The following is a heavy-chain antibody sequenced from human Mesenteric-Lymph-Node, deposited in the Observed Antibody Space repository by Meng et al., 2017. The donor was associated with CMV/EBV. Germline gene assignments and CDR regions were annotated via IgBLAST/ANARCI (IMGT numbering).Heavy chain of an antibody. V-gene: IGHV3-74*01. D-gene: IGHD5-18*01. CDR1: GFTFTSNW. J-gene: IGHJ4*02. Sequence: GGSLRLSCAASGFTFTSNWMHWVRQAPGKGLVWVSCINSDGRSTTYADSVKGRFTISRDNSKNTLYLQMNSLRDEDTAKFYCVRDVGYISAFDLWGQGTLVTVSS. CDR3: VRDVGYISAFDL. CDR2: INSDGRST.